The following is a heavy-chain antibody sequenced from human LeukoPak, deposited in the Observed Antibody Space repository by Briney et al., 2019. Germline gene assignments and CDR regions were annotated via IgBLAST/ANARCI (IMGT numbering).Heavy chain of an antibody. V-gene: IGHV1-69*13. J-gene: IGHJ4*02. D-gene: IGHD2-21*02. Sequence: SVKVSCKASGGTFSSYAISWVRQAPGQGLEWVGGIIPIFGTANYAQKFQGRVTITADESTSTAYMELSSLRSEDTAVYYCARGFSAYCGGDCYPPYYFDYWGQGTLVTVSS. CDR3: ARGFSAYCGGDCYPPYYFDY. CDR1: GGTFSSYA. CDR2: IIPIFGTA.